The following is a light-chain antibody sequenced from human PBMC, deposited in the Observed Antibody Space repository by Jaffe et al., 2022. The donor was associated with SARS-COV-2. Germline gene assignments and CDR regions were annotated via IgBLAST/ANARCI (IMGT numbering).Light chain of an antibody. CDR3: RQYNNWPRT. V-gene: IGKV3-15*01. Sequence: EIVMTQSPVTLSVSPGERATLSCRASQSVGYYLAWYQQKPGQAPRLLIYGASTRATSIPARFSGSGSGTEFTLTISSLQSEDFAVYYCRQYNNWPRTFGQGTKVEIK. CDR2: GAS. CDR1: QSVGYY. J-gene: IGKJ1*01.